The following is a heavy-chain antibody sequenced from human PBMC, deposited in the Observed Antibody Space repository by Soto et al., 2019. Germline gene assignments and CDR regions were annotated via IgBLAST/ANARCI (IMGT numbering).Heavy chain of an antibody. CDR1: GFSVSTNY. J-gene: IGHJ5*02. CDR3: ARVLNRYGSAHSP. Sequence: ELKFLQSGGGVVQPGGSMRLSCTASGFSVSTNYVTWVRQAPGKGLEWVSVTYGADTTDYADSVKSRFTVSRDTSKHAVNLQMITPRLEPTAIYYCARVLNRYGSAHSPWGPGALVIVSS. V-gene: IGHV3-66*01. CDR2: TYGADTT. D-gene: IGHD3-10*01.